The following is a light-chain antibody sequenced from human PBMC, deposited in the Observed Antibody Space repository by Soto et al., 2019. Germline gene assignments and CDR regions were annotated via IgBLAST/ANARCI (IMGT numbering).Light chain of an antibody. CDR1: SSDVGGYNY. J-gene: IGLJ1*01. Sequence: QSALTQPASVSGSPGQSITISCTGTSSDVGGYNYVSWYQQHPGKAPKLMIFEVSKRPSGVPDRFSGSKSGSTASLTVSGLQAEDAADYYCSSYAGSNTYVFGTGTKLTVL. CDR2: EVS. V-gene: IGLV2-8*01. CDR3: SSYAGSNTYV.